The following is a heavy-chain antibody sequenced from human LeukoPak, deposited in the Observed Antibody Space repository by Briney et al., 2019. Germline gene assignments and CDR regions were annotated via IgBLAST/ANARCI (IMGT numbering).Heavy chain of an antibody. J-gene: IGHJ3*02. CDR3: ARLKYSSGWYERLQENDAFDI. CDR1: GYTFTSYA. V-gene: IGHV7-4-1*02. D-gene: IGHD6-19*01. Sequence: ASVKVSCKASGYTFTSYAMNWVRQAPGQGLEWMGGINTNTGNPTYAQGFTGRFVFSLDTSVSTAYLQISSLKAEDTAVYYCARLKYSSGWYERLQENDAFDIWGQGTMVTVSS. CDR2: INTNTGNP.